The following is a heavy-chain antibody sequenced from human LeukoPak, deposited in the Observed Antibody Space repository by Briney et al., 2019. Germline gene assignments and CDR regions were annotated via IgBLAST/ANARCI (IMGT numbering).Heavy chain of an antibody. D-gene: IGHD1-26*01. J-gene: IGHJ4*02. CDR3: ARASGSSLFDY. CDR1: GGSISSHY. Sequence: SETLSLTCTVSGGSISSHYWSRIRQPPGKGLEWIGYIYYSGSTNYNPSLKSRVTISVDTSKNQFSLKLSSVTAADTAVYYCARASGSSLFDYWGQGTLVTVSS. V-gene: IGHV4-59*11. CDR2: IYYSGST.